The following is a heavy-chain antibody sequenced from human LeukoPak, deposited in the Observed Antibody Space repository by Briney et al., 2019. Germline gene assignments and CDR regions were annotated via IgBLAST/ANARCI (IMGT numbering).Heavy chain of an antibody. D-gene: IGHD6-19*01. Sequence: SETLSLTCTVSGGSISNYYWSWIRQPPGKGLEWIGYIYYSGSTNYNPSLKSRVTISVDTSKNQFSLKLSSVTAADTAVYYCARDGAAVAAGFDYWGQGTLVTVSS. J-gene: IGHJ4*02. CDR1: GGSISNYY. CDR2: IYYSGST. CDR3: ARDGAAVAAGFDY. V-gene: IGHV4-59*01.